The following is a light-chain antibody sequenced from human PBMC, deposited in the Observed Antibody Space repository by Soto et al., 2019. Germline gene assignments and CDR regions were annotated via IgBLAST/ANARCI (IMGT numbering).Light chain of an antibody. V-gene: IGKV3-15*01. CDR3: QQYNNWPSMYT. J-gene: IGKJ2*01. CDR1: HSVSSN. Sequence: EIVMTQSPATLSVSPGERATLSCRASHSVSSNLAWYQQKPGQAPRLLIYGASTRATGIPVRFSGSGSGTEFTLTLSSLQSEDFAVYYCQQYNNWPSMYTFGQGTKLEIK. CDR2: GAS.